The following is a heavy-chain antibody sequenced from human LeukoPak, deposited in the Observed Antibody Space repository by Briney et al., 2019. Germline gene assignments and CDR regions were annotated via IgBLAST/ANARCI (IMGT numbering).Heavy chain of an antibody. CDR1: GFTFSSYS. J-gene: IGHJ6*02. CDR2: ISSSSSYI. D-gene: IGHD6-13*01. CDR3: ARDSSSWTYYYYGMDV. V-gene: IGHV3-21*01. Sequence: GGSLRLSCAASGFTFSSYSMNWVRQAPGKGLEWVSSISSSSSYIYYADSVKGRFTISRDNAKNSLYLQMNSLRAEDTAVYYCARDSSSWTYYYYGMDVWGQGTLVTVSS.